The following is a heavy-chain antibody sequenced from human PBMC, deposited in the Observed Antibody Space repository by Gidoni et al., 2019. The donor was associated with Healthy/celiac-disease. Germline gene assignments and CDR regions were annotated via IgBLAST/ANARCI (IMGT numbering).Heavy chain of an antibody. CDR3: ARAYYDYIWGSYRYEQLDY. CDR2: IIPIFGTA. D-gene: IGHD3-16*02. Sequence: QVQLVQSGAEVKKPGSSVQVSCKASGGPFSSYAISWVRQAPGQGLEWMGGIIPIFGTANYAQKFQGRVTITADKSTSTAYMELSSLRSEDTAVYYCARAYYDYIWGSYRYEQLDYWGQGTLVTVSS. J-gene: IGHJ4*02. V-gene: IGHV1-69*06. CDR1: GGPFSSYA.